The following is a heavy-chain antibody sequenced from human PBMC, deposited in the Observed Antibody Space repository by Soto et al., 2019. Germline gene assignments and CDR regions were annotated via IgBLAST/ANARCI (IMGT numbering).Heavy chain of an antibody. J-gene: IGHJ4*02. D-gene: IGHD3-3*01. Sequence: GASVKVSCKASGYTFTSYAMHWVRQAPGQRLEWMGWINAGNGNTKYSQKFQGRVTITRDTSASTAYMELSSLRSEDTAVYYCARVVQGDFWSGQYPRDYFDYWGQGTLVTVSS. CDR2: INAGNGNT. V-gene: IGHV1-3*01. CDR3: ARVVQGDFWSGQYPRDYFDY. CDR1: GYTFTSYA.